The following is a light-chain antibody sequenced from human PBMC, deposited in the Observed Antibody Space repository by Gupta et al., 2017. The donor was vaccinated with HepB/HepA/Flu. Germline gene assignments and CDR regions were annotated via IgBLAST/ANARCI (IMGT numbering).Light chain of an antibody. CDR1: ESVNNNY. J-gene: IGKJ2*04. V-gene: IGKV3-20*01. Sequence: EVVLTQSPGTLSLSPGERATLSCRASESVNNNYLAWYQQRPGQAPRLLIYGASSRATGIPDRFSGSGSGTDFALSISRLEPEDFAVYFCQQYGTSPCSFGQGTKLEVK. CDR2: GAS. CDR3: QQYGTSPCS.